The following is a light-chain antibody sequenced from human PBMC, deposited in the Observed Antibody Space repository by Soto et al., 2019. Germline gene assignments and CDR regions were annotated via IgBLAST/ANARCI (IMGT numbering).Light chain of an antibody. CDR3: SSYRRNRDVL. V-gene: IGLV2-14*01. Sequence: QSVLAQPASVSGSPGQSITISCSGTSSDIGYYNYVSWYLQHPGTAPKLVLYEVSNRPSGISNRFSGSKSGNTASLTISGLQAEDEGDYYCSSYRRNRDVLFGGGTQLTVL. J-gene: IGLJ3*02. CDR1: SSDIGYYNY. CDR2: EVS.